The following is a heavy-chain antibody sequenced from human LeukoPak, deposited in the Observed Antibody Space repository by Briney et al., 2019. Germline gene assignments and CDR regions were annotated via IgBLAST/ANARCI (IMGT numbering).Heavy chain of an antibody. CDR3: AKRDVVVPAAIHY. CDR2: IRYDGSNK. V-gene: IGHV3-30*02. Sequence: PGGSLRLSCAASGFTFSSYGMYWVRQAPGKGLEWVAFIRYDGSNKYYADSVKGRFTISRDNSKKTLYLQMNSLRPEDAAVYYCAKRDVVVPAAIHYWGQGTLVTVSS. D-gene: IGHD2-2*01. CDR1: GFTFSSYG. J-gene: IGHJ4*02.